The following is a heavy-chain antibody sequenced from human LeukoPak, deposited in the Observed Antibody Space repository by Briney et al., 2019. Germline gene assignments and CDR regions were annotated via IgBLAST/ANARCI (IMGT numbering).Heavy chain of an antibody. CDR2: ISWNSGSI. Sequence: LSLTCTVSGGSISSYYWSWIRQPPGKGLEWVSGISWNSGSIGYADSVKGRFTISRDNAKNSLYLQMNSLRAEDTALYYCASEVVPAVPDAFDIWGQGTMVTVSS. J-gene: IGHJ3*02. V-gene: IGHV3-9*01. D-gene: IGHD2-2*01. CDR3: ASEVVPAVPDAFDI. CDR1: GGSISSYY.